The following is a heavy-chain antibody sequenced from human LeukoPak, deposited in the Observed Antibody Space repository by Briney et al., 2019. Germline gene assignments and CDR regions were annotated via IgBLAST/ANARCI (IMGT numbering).Heavy chain of an antibody. V-gene: IGHV4-34*01. CDR1: GGSFSDYY. Sequence: SETLSLTCAVYGGSFSDYYWSWIRQPPGKGLEWIGEINHSGSTNYNPSLKSRVTISVDTSKNQFSLKLSSVTAADTAVYYCARKPFWFDPWGQGTLVTVSS. CDR2: INHSGST. J-gene: IGHJ5*02. CDR3: ARKPFWFDP.